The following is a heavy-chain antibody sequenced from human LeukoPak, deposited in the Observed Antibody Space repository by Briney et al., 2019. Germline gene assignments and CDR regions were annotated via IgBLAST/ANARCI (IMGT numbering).Heavy chain of an antibody. D-gene: IGHD1-26*01. J-gene: IGHJ4*02. Sequence: PSETLSLTCAVYGGSFSGYDWSWIRQPPGKGLEWIGEINHSGSTNYNPSLKSRVTISVDTSKNQFSLKLSSVTAADTAVYYCARGGGSGSYFDYWGQGTLVTVSS. CDR1: GGSFSGYD. CDR2: INHSGST. V-gene: IGHV4-34*01. CDR3: ARGGGSGSYFDY.